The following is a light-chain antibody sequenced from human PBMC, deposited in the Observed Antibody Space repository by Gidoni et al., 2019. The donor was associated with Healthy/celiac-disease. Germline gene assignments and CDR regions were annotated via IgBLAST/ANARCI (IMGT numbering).Light chain of an antibody. CDR2: AAS. Sequence: DIQMTQSPSSLSASVGDRVTITCRAIQSISSYLKWYQQKPGKATKLQIYAASSLQSGVPSRFSGSGSGTDFTRTISSLQPEDFATYYCQQSYSTPWWFGQGTKVEIK. CDR3: QQSYSTPWW. J-gene: IGKJ1*01. CDR1: QSISSY. V-gene: IGKV1-39*01.